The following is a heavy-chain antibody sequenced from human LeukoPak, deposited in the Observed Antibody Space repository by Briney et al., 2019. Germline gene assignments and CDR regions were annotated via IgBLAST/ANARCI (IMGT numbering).Heavy chain of an antibody. Sequence: GGSLRLSCAASGFTFSSYSMNWVRQAPGKGLEWVPSISSSSSYIYYADSVKGRFTISRDNAKNSLYLQMNSLRAEDTAVYYCARYCSGGSCYSNLGYYHYYYMDVWGKGTTVTVSS. CDR2: ISSSSSYI. J-gene: IGHJ6*03. CDR3: ARYCSGGSCYSNLGYYHYYYMDV. D-gene: IGHD2-15*01. CDR1: GFTFSSYS. V-gene: IGHV3-21*01.